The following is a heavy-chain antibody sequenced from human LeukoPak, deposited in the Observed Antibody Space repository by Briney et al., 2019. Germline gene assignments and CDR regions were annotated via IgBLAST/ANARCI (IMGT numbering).Heavy chain of an antibody. V-gene: IGHV1-3*01. CDR2: INAGNGNT. CDR3: ARGRAGYPGWLDP. D-gene: IGHD3-16*02. CDR1: GYSFTSYA. J-gene: IGHJ5*02. Sequence: GASVTVSCKASGYSFTSYAIHWVRQAPGQRLEWMGWINAGNGNTKYSQKFQGRVTITRDTSASTVYMELSSLRSEDTAVWFCARGRAGYPGWLDPWGQGTLVTVSS.